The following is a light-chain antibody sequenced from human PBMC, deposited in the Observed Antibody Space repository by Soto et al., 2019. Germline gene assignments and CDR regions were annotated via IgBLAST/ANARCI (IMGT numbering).Light chain of an antibody. J-gene: IGKJ4*01. CDR1: QGIGDT. Sequence: ERVMTQSPATLSVSPGERATLSCRASQGIGDTLAWYQHKPGQTPRLLIYDTSTRATGVPTRFSGSRSGAEFTPTINSLQSEDFAVYYCQPYNNWPLTFGGGTKVDIK. CDR2: DTS. CDR3: QPYNNWPLT. V-gene: IGKV3-15*01.